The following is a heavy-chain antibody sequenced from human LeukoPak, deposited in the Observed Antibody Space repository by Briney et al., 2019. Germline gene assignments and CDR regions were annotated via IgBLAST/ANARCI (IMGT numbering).Heavy chain of an antibody. D-gene: IGHD1-7*01. CDR2: IYSGGNT. CDR3: AKRRGLEVLYYYYMDV. V-gene: IGHV3-53*01. J-gene: IGHJ6*03. Sequence: GGSLRLSCTVSGFTVSSNSWSWVRQAPGKGLEWVSFIYSGGNTHYSDSVKGRFTISRDNSKNTLYLQMDSLRAEDTAVYYCAKRRGLEVLYYYYMDVWGKGTTVTISS. CDR1: GFTVSSNS.